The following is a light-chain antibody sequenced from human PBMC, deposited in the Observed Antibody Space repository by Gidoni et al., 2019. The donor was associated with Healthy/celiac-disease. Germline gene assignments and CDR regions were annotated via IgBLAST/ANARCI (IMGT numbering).Light chain of an antibody. CDR2: AAS. CDR3: QQSYSTPYT. CDR1: QSISSY. Sequence: DIQMTQSPSSLSASVGDRVTITCRARQSISSYLNWYQQKPGKAPQLLIYAASSLQIGVPSRFSGSGSGTDFTLTISSLQPEEFSTYYCQQSYSTPYTFGQGTKLEIK. V-gene: IGKV1-39*01. J-gene: IGKJ2*01.